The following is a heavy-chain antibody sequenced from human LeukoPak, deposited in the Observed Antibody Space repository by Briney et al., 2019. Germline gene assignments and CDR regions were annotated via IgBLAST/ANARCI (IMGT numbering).Heavy chain of an antibody. D-gene: IGHD2-15*01. Sequence: GASVKVSCKASGYTFTSYYMHWVRQAPGQGLEWMGIISPSGGTTTYAQKFQGRATMTRDTSTSTVYMELSSLRSEDTAVYYCARVSGMVAAEYYFDYWGQGTLVTVSS. J-gene: IGHJ4*02. V-gene: IGHV1-46*01. CDR1: GYTFTSYY. CDR2: ISPSGGTT. CDR3: ARVSGMVAAEYYFDY.